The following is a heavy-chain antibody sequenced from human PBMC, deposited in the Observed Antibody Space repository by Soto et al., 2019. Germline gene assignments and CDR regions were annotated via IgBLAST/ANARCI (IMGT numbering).Heavy chain of an antibody. D-gene: IGHD3-10*01. J-gene: IGHJ4*01. CDR3: VKDRAIDY. CDR1: GFTFNSLA. CDR2: ISHNGATT. V-gene: IGHV3-64D*08. Sequence: PGGSLRLSCSASGFTFNSLAMHWVRQAPGKELQYVSSISHNGATTYYADSVKGRFIISRDNSKNSLFLQMSSLRTEDTAVYYCVKDRAIDYWGQGTLVTVSS.